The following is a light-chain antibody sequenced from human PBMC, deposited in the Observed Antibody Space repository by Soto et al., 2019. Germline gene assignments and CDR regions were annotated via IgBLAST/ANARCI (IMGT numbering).Light chain of an antibody. CDR1: QSLVYSDGNTY. V-gene: IGKV2-30*01. J-gene: IGKJ2*01. CDR3: MQGTHWPPVYS. Sequence: DVVMTQSPLSLPVTLGQPASISCRSSQSLVYSDGNTYLNWFQQRPGQSPRRLIYQVSNRDSGVRDRFSGRGSGTDFTLKISRMEAEDVGGYYCMQGTHWPPVYSFGQGTKLEIK. CDR2: QVS.